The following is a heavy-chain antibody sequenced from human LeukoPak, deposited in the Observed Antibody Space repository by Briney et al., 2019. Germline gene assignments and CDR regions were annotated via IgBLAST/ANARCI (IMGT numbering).Heavy chain of an antibody. CDR1: GGSISSYY. CDR3: ARSALVVVPEYGMDV. J-gene: IGHJ6*02. CDR2: IYTSGST. Sequence: PSETLSLTCTVSGGSISSYYWSWIRQPAGQGQEWIGRIYTSGSTNYNPSLTSRVTMSVDTSKNQFSLKLSSVTAADTAVYYCARSALVVVPEYGMDVWGQGTTVTVSS. D-gene: IGHD2-2*01. V-gene: IGHV4-4*07.